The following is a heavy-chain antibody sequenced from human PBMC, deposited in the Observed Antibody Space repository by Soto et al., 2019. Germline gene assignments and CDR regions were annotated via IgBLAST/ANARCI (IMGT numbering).Heavy chain of an antibody. Sequence: GGSLRLSCAASGFTFDACAKHSVRQAPGKGLEWVSGISWNSGSIGYADSVKGRFTISRDNAKNSLYLQMNSLRAEDTALYYCAKDIRGYLTTAFDIWGQGTMVTVAS. CDR1: GFTFDACA. CDR2: ISWNSGSI. J-gene: IGHJ3*02. CDR3: AKDIRGYLTTAFDI. D-gene: IGHD3-10*01. V-gene: IGHV3-9*01.